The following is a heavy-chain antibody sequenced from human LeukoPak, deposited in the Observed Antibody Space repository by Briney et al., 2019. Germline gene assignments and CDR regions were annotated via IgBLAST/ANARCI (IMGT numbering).Heavy chain of an antibody. CDR1: GVSISSYY. J-gene: IGHJ6*02. D-gene: IGHD3-10*01. Sequence: SETLSLTCTVSGVSISSYYWSWIRQPAGKGLEWIGRIYTSGSTNYNPSLKSRVTMSVDTSKNQFSLKLSSVTAADTAVYYCAGAGVVPMVRGFDYYYGMDVWGQGTTVTVSS. V-gene: IGHV4-4*07. CDR2: IYTSGST. CDR3: AGAGVVPMVRGFDYYYGMDV.